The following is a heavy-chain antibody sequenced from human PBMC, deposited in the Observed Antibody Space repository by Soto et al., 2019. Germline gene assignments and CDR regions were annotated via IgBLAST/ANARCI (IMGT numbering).Heavy chain of an antibody. Sequence: QVQLVQSGAEVKKPGSSVKVSCKASGGTFSSYTISWVRQAPGQGLEWMGRIIPILGIANYAQKFQGRVTITADKSTSTAYMELSSLRSEDTAVYYCARYPYYYGSGRHAFDIWRQGTMVTVSS. CDR1: GGTFSSYT. CDR2: IIPILGIA. CDR3: ARYPYYYGSGRHAFDI. J-gene: IGHJ3*02. D-gene: IGHD3-10*01. V-gene: IGHV1-69*02.